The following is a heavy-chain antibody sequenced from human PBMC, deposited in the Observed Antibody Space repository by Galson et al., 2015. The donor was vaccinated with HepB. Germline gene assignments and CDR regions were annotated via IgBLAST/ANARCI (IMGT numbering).Heavy chain of an antibody. D-gene: IGHD2-2*02. CDR3: ARDRYCSSTSCYTGAFDI. CDR1: GFTFSSYG. V-gene: IGHV3-33*01. J-gene: IGHJ3*02. Sequence: SLRLSCAASGFTFSSYGVHWVRQAPGKGLEWVAVIWYDGSNKYYADSVKGRFTISRDNSKNTLYLQMNSLRAEDTAVYYCARDRYCSSTSCYTGAFDIWGQGTMVTVSS. CDR2: IWYDGSNK.